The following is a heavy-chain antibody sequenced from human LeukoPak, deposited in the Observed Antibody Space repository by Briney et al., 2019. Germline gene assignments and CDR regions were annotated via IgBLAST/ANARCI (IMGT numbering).Heavy chain of an antibody. D-gene: IGHD2-2*01. J-gene: IGHJ5*02. V-gene: IGHV4-34*01. CDR1: GGSFSGYY. CDR3: ARSRLRYCSSTSCSNWFDP. CDR2: FYHSGST. Sequence: SETLSLTCAVYGGSFSGYYWSCIRQPPGEGVEWIGEFYHSGSTNYNPSLKCRVTISVDTSKNQFSLKLSSVTAADTAVYYCARSRLRYCSSTSCSNWFDPWGKGTLVTVSS.